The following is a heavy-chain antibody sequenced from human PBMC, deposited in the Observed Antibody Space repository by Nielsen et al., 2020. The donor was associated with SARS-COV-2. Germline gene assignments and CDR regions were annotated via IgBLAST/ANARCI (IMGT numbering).Heavy chain of an antibody. J-gene: IGHJ4*02. V-gene: IGHV5-10-1*01. CDR3: ARSPKPYYFDY. Sequence: ESLKISCKGSGYSFTSYWNRRVRQMPGKGLELMRRIHPGDSYTNYSPSFQGHVTISADKSIGTAYLQWSTLKTSDTAMYYCARSPKPYYFDYWGQGTLVTVSS. CDR2: IHPGDSYT. D-gene: IGHD1-14*01. CDR1: GYSFTSYW.